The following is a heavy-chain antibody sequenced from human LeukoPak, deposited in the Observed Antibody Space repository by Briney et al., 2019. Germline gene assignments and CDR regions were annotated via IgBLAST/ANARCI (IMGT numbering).Heavy chain of an antibody. V-gene: IGHV4-59*08. CDR1: AGSISPDY. CDR2: IHYSGRT. Sequence: SETLSLTCTVSAGSISPDYWGWIRQPPGKGLQWIGYIHYSGRTDYNPSLQSRVTMSVDTSKNQFSLNLFSVTAADTAVYYCARHSFGGNCFLVSFDSWGQGAQVTVSS. J-gene: IGHJ4*02. D-gene: IGHD4-23*01. CDR3: ARHSFGGNCFLVSFDS.